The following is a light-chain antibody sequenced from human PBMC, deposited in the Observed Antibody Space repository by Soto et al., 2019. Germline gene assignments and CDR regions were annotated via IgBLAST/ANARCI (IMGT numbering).Light chain of an antibody. CDR3: QQSYTTPIT. J-gene: IGKJ5*01. Sequence: DIQLTQSPSSLSASMVYRVTITFRASQTITTYLSWFQQKPGQAPKLLVYGASSLQSGVPSRFSGSGSGTEFTLTISSLKPEDFATYYCQQSYTTPITFGHGTRLEIK. CDR2: GAS. V-gene: IGKV1-39*01. CDR1: QTITTY.